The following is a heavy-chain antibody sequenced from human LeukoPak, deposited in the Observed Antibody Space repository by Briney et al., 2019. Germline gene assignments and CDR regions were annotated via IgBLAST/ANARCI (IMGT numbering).Heavy chain of an antibody. V-gene: IGHV1-24*01. CDR1: GYTLTELS. CDR2: IDPEDGET. J-gene: IGHJ4*02. CDR3: ATAHCSSTSCYFDY. Sequence: EASVKVSCKVSGYTLTELSMHWVRQAPGKGLEWMGGIDPEDGETIYAQKFQGRVTMTEDTSTDTAYMELSSLRSEDTAVYYCATAHCSSTSCYFDYWGQGTLVTVSS. D-gene: IGHD2-2*01.